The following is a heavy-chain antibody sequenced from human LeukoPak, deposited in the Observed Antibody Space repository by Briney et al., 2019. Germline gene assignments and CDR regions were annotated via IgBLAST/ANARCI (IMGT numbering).Heavy chain of an antibody. J-gene: IGHJ4*02. Sequence: ASVKVSCKASGYTFTDYYIHWVRQAPGQGLEWVGWINPDSGGTNYAQKFQGRVTVTRDTSISTTYMEPNMLKSDDTAVYYCAKVKVAVPVDDAIPDYFDYWGQGTLVTVSS. CDR1: GYTFTDYY. D-gene: IGHD2-21*01. V-gene: IGHV1-2*02. CDR3: AKVKVAVPVDDAIPDYFDY. CDR2: INPDSGGT.